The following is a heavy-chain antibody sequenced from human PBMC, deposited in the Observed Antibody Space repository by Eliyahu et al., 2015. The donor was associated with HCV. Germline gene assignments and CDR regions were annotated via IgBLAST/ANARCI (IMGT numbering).Heavy chain of an antibody. CDR3: ARDSNRGRPGWFDP. V-gene: IGHV3-33*01. CDR2: IYFDGSKK. J-gene: IGHJ5*02. D-gene: IGHD6-6*01. CDR1: GFXFDNFG. Sequence: QVQLVESGGGVVQPGRSLRLSCAASGFXFDNFGMXWVRQAPGKGLQWVTTIYFDGSKKYYADSVKGRFTISRDNSENTLFLQMNSLSAEDTAVYYCARDSNRGRPGWFDPWGQGTLVTVSS.